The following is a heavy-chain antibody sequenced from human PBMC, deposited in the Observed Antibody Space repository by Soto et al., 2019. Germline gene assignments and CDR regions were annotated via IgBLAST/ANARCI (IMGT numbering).Heavy chain of an antibody. CDR3: AKGLRFLEWLSYFDY. D-gene: IGHD3-3*01. CDR2: ISWNSGSI. Sequence: GGSLRLSCAASGFTFDDYAMHWVRQAPGKGLEWVSGISWNSGSIGYADSVKGRFTISRDNAKNSLYLQMNSLRAEDTALYYCAKGLRFLEWLSYFDYWGQGTLVTVSS. V-gene: IGHV3-9*01. CDR1: GFTFDDYA. J-gene: IGHJ4*02.